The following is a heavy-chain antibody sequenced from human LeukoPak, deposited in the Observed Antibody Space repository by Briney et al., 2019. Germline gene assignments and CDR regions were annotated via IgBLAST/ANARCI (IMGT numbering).Heavy chain of an antibody. J-gene: IGHJ5*02. CDR2: TYYRSKWYN. D-gene: IGHD7-27*01. V-gene: IGHV6-1*01. CDR1: GDTVSSNCAA. Sequence: SQTLSLTCAISGDTVSSNCAAWNWLRQSPSRGFEGLRRTYYRSKWYNGYAVSVKSRITSKPDTSKNQYSLQLNSVTPEDTAVYYCARVLGPHNWFDPWGQGTLVTVSS. CDR3: ARVLGPHNWFDP.